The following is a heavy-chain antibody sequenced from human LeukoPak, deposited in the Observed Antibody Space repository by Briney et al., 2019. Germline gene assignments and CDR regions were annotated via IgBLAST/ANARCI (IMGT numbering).Heavy chain of an antibody. J-gene: IGHJ4*02. D-gene: IGHD3-3*01. Sequence: PGGSLRLSCAASGFTFSSYGMHWVRQAPGKGLEWVAVMSYDEGNEYYADSVKGRFSISRDNSKNTLYLQMNSLRAEDTAVYYCAKEVNDFWSGYSPTYYFDYWGQGTLVTVSS. CDR1: GFTFSSYG. CDR3: AKEVNDFWSGYSPTYYFDY. V-gene: IGHV3-30*18. CDR2: MSYDEGNE.